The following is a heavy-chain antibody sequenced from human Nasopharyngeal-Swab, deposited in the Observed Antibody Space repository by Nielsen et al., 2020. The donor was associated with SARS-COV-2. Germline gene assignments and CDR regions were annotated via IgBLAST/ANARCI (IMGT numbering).Heavy chain of an antibody. J-gene: IGHJ4*02. CDR1: GGSIVSHY. D-gene: IGHD3-3*01. V-gene: IGHV4-59*08. Sequence: SETLSLTCTVSGGSIVSHYWNWIRLSPGKGLEWIGYIYSTEITKYNPSLKSRVTISVDTSKNQFSLKLSSVTAADTAVYYCARHHYDFWSGYYEGYFDYWGQGTLVTVSS. CDR3: ARHHYDFWSGYYEGYFDY. CDR2: IYSTEIT.